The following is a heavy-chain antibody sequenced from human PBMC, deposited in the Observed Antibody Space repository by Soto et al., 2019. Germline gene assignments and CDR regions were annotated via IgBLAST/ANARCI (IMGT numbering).Heavy chain of an antibody. CDR1: GYTFTSYG. D-gene: IGHD6-19*01. CDR3: AWELVEGAVADDWYFDL. J-gene: IGHJ2*01. Sequence: QVQLVQSGAEVKKPGASVKVSCKASGYTFTSYGISRVRQAPGQELEWMGWIRAYNGNTNYAQKRQGRGTMITDTSTRTDVVGMRRLASDDTAGYYCAWELVEGAVADDWYFDLRGRGTLVPVSS. V-gene: IGHV1-18*01. CDR2: IRAYNGNT.